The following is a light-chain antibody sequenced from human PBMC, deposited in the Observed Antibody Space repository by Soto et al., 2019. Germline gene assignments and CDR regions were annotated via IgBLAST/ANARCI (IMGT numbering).Light chain of an antibody. J-gene: IGLJ2*01. CDR3: SSYTTSGSLV. CDR2: DVS. CDR1: SSDVGGYNY. Sequence: ALTQPASVSGSPGQAITISCTGTSSDVGGYNYVSWYQQHPGKAPKLMIYDVSNRPSGVSNRFSGSKSGNTASLTISGLQAEDEADYYCSSYTTSGSLVFGGGTQLTVL. V-gene: IGLV2-14*01.